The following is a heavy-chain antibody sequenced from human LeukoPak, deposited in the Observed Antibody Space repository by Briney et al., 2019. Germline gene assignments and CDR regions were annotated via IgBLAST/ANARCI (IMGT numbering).Heavy chain of an antibody. V-gene: IGHV3-23*01. CDR2: IGGGGTT. CDR3: ARRYFDY. J-gene: IGHJ4*02. Sequence: GGSLRLSCAASGLTFSTYAMRWIRQAPGKGLEWVSSIGGGGTTSYADSVKGRFTISRDLSKITVYLQMSSLRAEDTAIYYCARRYFDYWGQGILVTVSS. CDR1: GLTFSTYA.